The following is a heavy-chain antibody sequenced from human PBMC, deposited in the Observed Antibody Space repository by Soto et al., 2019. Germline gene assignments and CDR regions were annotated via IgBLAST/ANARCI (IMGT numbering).Heavy chain of an antibody. CDR1: GYTFTGYY. V-gene: IGHV1-2*02. J-gene: IGHJ4*02. CDR3: ARRAPNHRLDFDY. CDR2: INPNSGGT. Sequence: ASVKVSCKASGYTFTGYYMHWVRQAPGQGLEWMGWINPNSGGTNYAQKFQGRVTMTRDTSISTAYMELSRLRSDDTAVYYCARRAPNHRLDFDYWGQGTLVTVSS.